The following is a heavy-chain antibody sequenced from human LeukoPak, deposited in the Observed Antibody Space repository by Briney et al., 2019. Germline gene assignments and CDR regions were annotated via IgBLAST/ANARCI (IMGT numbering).Heavy chain of an antibody. CDR3: AREDYDSSGYSLMGVAFDI. J-gene: IGHJ3*02. CDR2: ISSSGSTI. Sequence: PGGSLRLSCAASGFTFSDYYMSWIRQAPGKGLEWVSYISSSGSTIYYADSVKGRFTISRDNAKNSLYLQMNSLRAEDTAVYYCAREDYDSSGYSLMGVAFDIWGQGTMVTVSS. V-gene: IGHV3-11*01. D-gene: IGHD3-22*01. CDR1: GFTFSDYY.